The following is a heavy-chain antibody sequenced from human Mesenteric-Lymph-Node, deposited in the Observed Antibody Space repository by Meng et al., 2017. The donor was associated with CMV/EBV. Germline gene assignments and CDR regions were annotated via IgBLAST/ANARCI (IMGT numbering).Heavy chain of an antibody. D-gene: IGHD6-13*01. J-gene: IGHJ4*02. CDR2: IIPILGIA. V-gene: IGHV1-69*04. CDR1: GGTFSSYA. CDR3: ASPYWGYSSSWYSFDY. Sequence: SGGTFSSYAISWVRQAPGQGLEWMGRIIPILGIANYAQKFQGRVTITADKSTSTAYMELSSLRSEDTAVYYCASPYWGYSSSWYSFDYWGQGTLVTVSS.